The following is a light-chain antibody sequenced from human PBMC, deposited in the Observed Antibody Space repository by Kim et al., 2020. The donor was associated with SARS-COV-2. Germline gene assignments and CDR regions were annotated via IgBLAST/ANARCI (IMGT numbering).Light chain of an antibody. CDR2: QDT. J-gene: IGLJ2*01. V-gene: IGLV3-1*01. CDR1: ILGNKD. CDR3: QAWKSSTVV. Sequence: SYELTQPPSVSVSPGRTASITCSGDILGNKDACWYQQKAGKSPVLVMYQDTKRPSEIPERFSGSNSGNTATLTISGTQAMDEADYYCQAWKSSTVVLGAGTPLTVL.